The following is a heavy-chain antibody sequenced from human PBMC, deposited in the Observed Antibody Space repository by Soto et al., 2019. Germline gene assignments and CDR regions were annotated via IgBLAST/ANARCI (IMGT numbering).Heavy chain of an antibody. CDR1: GYSFTDYG. CDR3: TRRYGDPSSAAGFDY. V-gene: IGHV1-18*01. Sequence: ASVKVSCKASGYSFTDYGISWVRQAPGRGLEWMGWISTYNGRTSSAQKLQGRVTMTTDRSTSTTYMERRSLRSDDTAVYYCTRRYGDPSSAAGFDYWGQGTLVTVSS. CDR2: ISTYNGRT. D-gene: IGHD4-17*01. J-gene: IGHJ4*02.